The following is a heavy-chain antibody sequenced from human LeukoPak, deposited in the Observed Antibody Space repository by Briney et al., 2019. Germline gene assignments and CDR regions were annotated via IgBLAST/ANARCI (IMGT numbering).Heavy chain of an antibody. CDR1: GGSLSGYY. CDR3: ARAARPFDI. D-gene: IGHD6-25*01. V-gene: IGHV4-34*01. Sequence: SETLSLTCGVYGGSLSGYYWSWIRQPPEKGLEWIGEINHSGSTNYNPSLKSRVTISADTSKNQFSLKLSSVTAADTAVYYCARAARPFDIWGQGTMVTVSS. CDR2: INHSGST. J-gene: IGHJ3*02.